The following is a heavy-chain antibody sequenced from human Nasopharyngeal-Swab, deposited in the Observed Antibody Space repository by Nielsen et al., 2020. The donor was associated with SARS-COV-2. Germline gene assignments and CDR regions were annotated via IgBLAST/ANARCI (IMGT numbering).Heavy chain of an antibody. V-gene: IGHV3-73*01. CDR2: IRSKANSYAT. J-gene: IGHJ4*02. Sequence: VCQMPGKGLEWVGRIRSKANSYATAYAASVKGRFTISRDDSKNTAYLQMNSLKTEDTAVYYCTRQPFDYWGQGTLVTVSS. CDR3: TRQPFDY.